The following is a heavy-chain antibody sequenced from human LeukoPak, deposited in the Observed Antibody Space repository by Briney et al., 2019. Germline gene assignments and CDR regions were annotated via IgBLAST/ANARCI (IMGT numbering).Heavy chain of an antibody. CDR3: AKGDYSSGWYRWFDP. D-gene: IGHD6-19*01. J-gene: IGHJ5*02. V-gene: IGHV3-23*01. CDR1: GFTFTNAW. Sequence: GGSLRLSCAASGFTFTNAWMSWVRQAPGKGLEWVSAISGSGYSTYYADSVKGRFTISRDNSKSTLYLQMNSLRADDTAVYYCAKGDYSSGWYRWFDPWGQGTLVTVSS. CDR2: ISGSGYST.